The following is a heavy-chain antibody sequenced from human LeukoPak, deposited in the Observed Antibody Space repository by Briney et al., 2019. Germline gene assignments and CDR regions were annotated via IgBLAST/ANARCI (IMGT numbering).Heavy chain of an antibody. CDR2: IRTKANNYAT. J-gene: IGHJ3*02. V-gene: IGHV3-73*01. D-gene: IGHD2/OR15-2a*01. Sequence: GGSLRLSCAASGFTFSGSVMHWVRQASGKGLEWVGRIRTKANNYATTYAASVKGRFTISRDDSKSTTYLQMNSLKTEDTAVYYCARDFLISAFDIWGQGTMVTVSS. CDR1: GFTFSGSV. CDR3: ARDFLISAFDI.